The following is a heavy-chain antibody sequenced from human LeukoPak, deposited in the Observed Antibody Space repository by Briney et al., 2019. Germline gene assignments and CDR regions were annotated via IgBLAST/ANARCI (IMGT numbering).Heavy chain of an antibody. CDR3: QSGSYYNIDGMDV. D-gene: IGHD3-10*01. CDR1: GYTFTGYY. CDR2: INPNSGGT. J-gene: IGHJ6*02. V-gene: IGHV1-2*02. Sequence: ASVKVSCKASGYTFTGYYMHWVRQAPGQGLEWMGWINPNSGGTNYAQKFQGRVTMTTDTSTSTAYMELRSLRSDDTAVYYCQSGSYYNIDGMDVWGQGTTVTVSS.